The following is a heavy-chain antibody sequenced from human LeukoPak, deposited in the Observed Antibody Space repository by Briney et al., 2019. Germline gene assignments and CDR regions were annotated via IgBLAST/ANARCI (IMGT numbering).Heavy chain of an antibody. D-gene: IGHD1-1*01. CDR3: IRGGANSPFDY. CDR2: IRSKAYGGTT. J-gene: IGHJ4*02. Sequence: GGSLRLSCTASGFTFGDYTMTWFRQAPGKGLEWVGFIRSKAYGGTTEDAASVKGRFAISRDDSKSIAYLQMNGLKTEDTAVYYCIRGGANSPFDYWGQGTLVTVSS. CDR1: GFTFGDYT. V-gene: IGHV3-49*03.